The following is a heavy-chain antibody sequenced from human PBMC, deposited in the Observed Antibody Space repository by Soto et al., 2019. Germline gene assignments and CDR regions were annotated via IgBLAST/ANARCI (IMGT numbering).Heavy chain of an antibody. Sequence: ASVKVSCKASGGTFSSYTISWVRQAPGQGLEWMGRIIPILGIANYAQKFQGRVTITADKSTSTAYMELSSLRSEDTAVYYCARLYSGYDFRWFDPWGQGTLVTVSS. J-gene: IGHJ5*02. V-gene: IGHV1-69*02. D-gene: IGHD5-12*01. CDR1: GGTFSSYT. CDR3: ARLYSGYDFRWFDP. CDR2: IIPILGIA.